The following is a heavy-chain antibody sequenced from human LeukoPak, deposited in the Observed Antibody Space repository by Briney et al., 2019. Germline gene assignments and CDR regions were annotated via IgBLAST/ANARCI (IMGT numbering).Heavy chain of an antibody. V-gene: IGHV1-2*02. CDR1: GYTLTAYY. D-gene: IGHD3-22*01. Sequence: ASVKVSCKASGYTLTAYYIHWVRQAPGQGLERIGWINPNNGGTNFAQKFQGRVTMTRDTSISTAYMELSGLRSDDTAVYYCARVNAYSSRQLDYWGQGTLVIVSS. J-gene: IGHJ4*02. CDR2: INPNNGGT. CDR3: ARVNAYSSRQLDY.